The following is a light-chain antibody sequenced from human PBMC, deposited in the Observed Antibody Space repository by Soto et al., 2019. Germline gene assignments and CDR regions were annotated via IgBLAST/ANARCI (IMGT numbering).Light chain of an antibody. CDR2: GAS. CDR3: LHDDNSPLA. V-gene: IGKV3-20*01. Sequence: EIVLTQSPGTLSLSPGERATVSCRASQSVSSSYLAWYQQKPGQAHRLLIYGASSRATGIPDRFSGSGSGTNVPLSIIVLEFEDFAVYYCLHDDNSPLAFGQGTKLEIK. CDR1: QSVSSSY. J-gene: IGKJ1*01.